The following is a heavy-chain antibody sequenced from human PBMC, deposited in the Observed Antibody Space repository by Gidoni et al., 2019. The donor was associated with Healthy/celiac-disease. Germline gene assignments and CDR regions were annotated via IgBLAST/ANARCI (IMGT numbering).Heavy chain of an antibody. Sequence: IHSGSTNYNPSLKTRVTISVDTSKNQFTPKLSSVTAAGTAVYYCARVGTYRSSWYGAAEYFQHWGQGTLVTVSS. D-gene: IGHD6-13*01. CDR3: ARVGTYRSSWYGAAEYFQH. J-gene: IGHJ1*01. CDR2: IHSGST. V-gene: IGHV4-34*12.